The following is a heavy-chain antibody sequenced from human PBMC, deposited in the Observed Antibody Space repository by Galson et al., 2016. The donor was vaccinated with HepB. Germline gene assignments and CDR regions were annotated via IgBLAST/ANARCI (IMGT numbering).Heavy chain of an antibody. Sequence: VKVSCKASGGTFSSYALSWVRQAPGQGLEWMGRVIPIFRTTNYAQKFQGRVSITADESTSTAYMELSSLRSEDTAVYYCARPQREGGNYYSFDYWGQGTRVTVAS. J-gene: IGHJ4*02. CDR2: VIPIFRTT. V-gene: IGHV1-69*01. CDR1: GGTFSSYA. D-gene: IGHD1-26*01. CDR3: ARPQREGGNYYSFDY.